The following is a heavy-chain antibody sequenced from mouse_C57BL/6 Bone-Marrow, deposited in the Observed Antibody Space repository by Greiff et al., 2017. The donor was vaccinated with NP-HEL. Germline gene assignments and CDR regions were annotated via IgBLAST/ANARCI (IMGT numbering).Heavy chain of an antibody. D-gene: IGHD4-1*02. V-gene: IGHV5-6*01. CDR1: GFTFSSYG. Sequence: EVKLVESGGDLVKPGGSLKLSCAASGFTFSSYGMSWVRQTPDKRLEWVATISSGGSYTYYPDSVKGRFTISRDNAKNTLYLHMSSLKSNDTAMYYCARHNGQLVRGFDYWGQGTTLTVSS. CDR2: ISSGGSYT. J-gene: IGHJ2*01. CDR3: ARHNGQLVRGFDY.